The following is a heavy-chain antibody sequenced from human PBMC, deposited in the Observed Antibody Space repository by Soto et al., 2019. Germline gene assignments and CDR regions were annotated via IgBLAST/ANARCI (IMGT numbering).Heavy chain of an antibody. V-gene: IGHV3-21*01. CDR1: GFTFSSYS. J-gene: IGHJ5*02. D-gene: IGHD3-3*01. Sequence: ELQLVESGGGLVKPGGSLRLSCAASGFTFSSYSMNWVRQAPGKGLEWVSSISSSSYIYYADSVKGRFTISRDNAKNSLYLQMNSLRAEDTAVYYCARDTTYDFWSGYLAFDPWGKGTLVTVSS. CDR2: ISSSSYI. CDR3: ARDTTYDFWSGYLAFDP.